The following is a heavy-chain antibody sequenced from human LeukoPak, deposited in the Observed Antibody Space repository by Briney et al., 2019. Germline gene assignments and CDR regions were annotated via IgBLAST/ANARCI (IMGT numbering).Heavy chain of an antibody. V-gene: IGHV3-23*01. CDR2: ISGSGGST. CDR1: GFTFSSYA. D-gene: IGHD6-19*01. Sequence: GGSLRLSCAASGFTFSSYAMSWVRQAPGKGLEWVSAISGSGGSTYYADSVKGRFTISRDNSKNTLDLRMNSLTAEDTAVYYCAKWIAVAGTGEDWFDPWGQGTLVTVSS. J-gene: IGHJ5*02. CDR3: AKWIAVAGTGEDWFDP.